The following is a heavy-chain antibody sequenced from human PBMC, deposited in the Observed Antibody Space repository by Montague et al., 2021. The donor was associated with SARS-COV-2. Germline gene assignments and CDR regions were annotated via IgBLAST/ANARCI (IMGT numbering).Heavy chain of an antibody. CDR2: IHHGGGT. J-gene: IGHJ6*03. CDR3: ARLGDGVVPSPILGDEASYSYCYMSL. D-gene: IGHD2-2*02. Sequence: SETLSLTCAVHGGSFSTYSWYWIRQPPGKGLEWIGEIHHGGGTNYNPSLKSRVTISAVTSKNHFSLKLTSVTDADTAVYYCARLGDGVVPSPILGDEASYSYCYMSLWGQGTTVTVSS. CDR1: GGSFSTYS. V-gene: IGHV4-34*01.